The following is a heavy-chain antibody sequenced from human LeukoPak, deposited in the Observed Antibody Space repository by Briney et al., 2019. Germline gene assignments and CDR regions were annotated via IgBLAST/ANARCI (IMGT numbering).Heavy chain of an antibody. V-gene: IGHV3-66*01. CDR1: GFTVSSNY. Sequence: PGGSLRLSCAASGFTVSSNYMSWVRQAPGKGLEWVSVIYSGGSTYYADSVKGRFTISRDNSKNTLYLQMNSLRAEDTAVYYCARDRITIFGVVIDYYGMDVWGQGTTVTVSS. CDR3: ARDRITIFGVVIDYYGMDV. J-gene: IGHJ6*02. CDR2: IYSGGST. D-gene: IGHD3-3*01.